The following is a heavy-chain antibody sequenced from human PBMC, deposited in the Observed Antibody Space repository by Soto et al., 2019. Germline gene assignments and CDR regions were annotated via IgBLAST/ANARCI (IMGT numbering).Heavy chain of an antibody. CDR2: IYYSGST. V-gene: IGHV4-59*01. J-gene: IGHJ5*02. Sequence: PSETLSLTCAVYGGSFSRYYWSWIRQPPGKGLEWIGYIYYSGSTNYNPSFKSRVTLSVDTSKNQFSLKLSSVTAADTAVYYCARASPSVVVPADMNWFDPWGQGTVVTVCS. D-gene: IGHD2-2*01. CDR3: ARASPSVVVPADMNWFDP. CDR1: GGSFSRYY.